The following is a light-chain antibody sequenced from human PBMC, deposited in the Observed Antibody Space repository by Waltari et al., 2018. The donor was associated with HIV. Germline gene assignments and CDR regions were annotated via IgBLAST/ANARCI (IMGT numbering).Light chain of an antibody. CDR2: KDS. Sequence: SYELAQPPSVSVSPGQTARLTCSGDALPRQCVYWYQQKPGQATIVVIYKDSERPSGIPELFSGVITGTTATLTISAVQAEDEADYYCQSADITGTLGVFGGGTRLTV. V-gene: IGLV3-25*03. CDR1: ALPRQC. J-gene: IGLJ2*01. CDR3: QSADITGTLGV.